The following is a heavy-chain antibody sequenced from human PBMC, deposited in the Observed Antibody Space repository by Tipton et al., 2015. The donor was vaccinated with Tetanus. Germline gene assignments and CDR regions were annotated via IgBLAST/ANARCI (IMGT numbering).Heavy chain of an antibody. V-gene: IGHV3-23*01. Sequence: SLRLSCAASGFTFSSYAMSWVRQAPGKGLEWVSAISGSGGSTYYADSVKGRFTISRDNSKNTLYLQMNSLRAEDTAVYYCAKDVGYDIRTFSAFDIWGQGTMVTVSS. J-gene: IGHJ3*02. D-gene: IGHD3-9*01. CDR2: ISGSGGST. CDR1: GFTFSSYA. CDR3: AKDVGYDIRTFSAFDI.